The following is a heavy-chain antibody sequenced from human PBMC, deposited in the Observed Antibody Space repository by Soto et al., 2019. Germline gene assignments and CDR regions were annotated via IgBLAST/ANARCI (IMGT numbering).Heavy chain of an antibody. CDR1: GFTFSSYS. Sequence: GGSLRLSCAASGFTFSSYSMNWVRQAPGKGLEWVSSISSSSSYIYYADSVKGRFNISRDNAKNSLYLQMNSLRAEDTAVYYCARSYGDGYYGMDVWGQGTTVTVSS. V-gene: IGHV3-21*01. J-gene: IGHJ6*02. CDR2: ISSSSSYI. D-gene: IGHD4-17*01. CDR3: ARSYGDGYYGMDV.